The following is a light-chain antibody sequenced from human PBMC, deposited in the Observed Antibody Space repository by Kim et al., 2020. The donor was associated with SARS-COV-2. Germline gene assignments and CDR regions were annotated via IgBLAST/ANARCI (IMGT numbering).Light chain of an antibody. CDR1: QCVSTY. J-gene: IGKJ2*01. V-gene: IGKV3-11*01. CDR3: QQRYNWPPET. Sequence: GERATLSCRASQCVSTYLAWYQQKPGQPPRLLIFDASNRATGIPARFSGSGSGTEFTLTISSLEPEDFAVYYCQQRYNWPPETFGQGTKLEI. CDR2: DAS.